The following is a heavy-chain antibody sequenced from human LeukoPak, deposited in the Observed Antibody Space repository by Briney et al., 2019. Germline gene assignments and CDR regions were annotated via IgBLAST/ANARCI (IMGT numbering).Heavy chain of an antibody. D-gene: IGHD4-17*01. J-gene: IGHJ4*02. V-gene: IGHV1-18*01. CDR1: GYSFTKYG. Sequence: ASLKVSCKASGYSFTKYGLSWVRQAPGQGLEWMGWISGYNGDTNYAQSLQGRVTLTTDTSTNTAYMELTRLRSDDTAVYYCARVPDYGDYPYYFDYWGQGTLVTVSS. CDR3: ARVPDYGDYPYYFDY. CDR2: ISGYNGDT.